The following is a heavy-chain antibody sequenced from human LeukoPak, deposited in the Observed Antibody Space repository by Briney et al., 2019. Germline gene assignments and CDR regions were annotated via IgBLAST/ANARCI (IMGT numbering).Heavy chain of an antibody. Sequence: SGTLSLTCTVSGGSISSYYWSWIRQPAGKGLEWIGRIYTSGSTNYNPSLKSRVTMSVDTSKNQFSLKLSSVTAADTAVYYCARGEYQLPSTYYYYYYGMDVWGQGTTVTVSS. V-gene: IGHV4-4*07. CDR2: IYTSGST. J-gene: IGHJ6*02. CDR1: GGSISSYY. CDR3: ARGEYQLPSTYYYYYYGMDV. D-gene: IGHD2-2*01.